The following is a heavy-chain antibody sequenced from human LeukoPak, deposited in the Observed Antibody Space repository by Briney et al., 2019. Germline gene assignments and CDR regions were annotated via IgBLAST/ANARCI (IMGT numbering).Heavy chain of an antibody. J-gene: IGHJ4*02. D-gene: IGHD3-10*01. CDR2: VKQDVGEK. CDR3: ARGPTYGSRSDYFDY. Sequence: GGSLRLSCTACGFTVSSNYTSWVRQAPGKGLEWLASVKQDVGEKYYVDSVKGRFTISRDNAKNSLSLHMNSLRVEDTAVYYCARGPTYGSRSDYFDYWGQGILVTVSS. CDR1: GFTVSSNY. V-gene: IGHV3-7*01.